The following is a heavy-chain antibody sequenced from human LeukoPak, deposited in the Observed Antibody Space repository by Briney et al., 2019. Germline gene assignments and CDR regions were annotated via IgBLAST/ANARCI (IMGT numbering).Heavy chain of an antibody. D-gene: IGHD3-22*01. CDR2: ISDSGGRT. CDR3: ARVSVDSGYYYLDF. V-gene: IGHV3-23*01. CDR1: GITLSNYG. J-gene: IGHJ4*02. Sequence: QPGRSLRLSCAVSGITLSNYGMSWVRQAPGKGLEWVAGISDSGGRTKYADSVKGRFTISRDNSKNTLYLQMNSLRAEDTAVYYCARVSVDSGYYYLDFWGQGTLVTVSS.